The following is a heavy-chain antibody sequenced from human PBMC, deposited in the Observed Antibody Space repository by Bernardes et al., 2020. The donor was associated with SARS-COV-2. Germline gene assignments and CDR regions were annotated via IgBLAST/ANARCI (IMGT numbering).Heavy chain of an antibody. D-gene: IGHD2-15*01. CDR3: AKSGSSAGSNWYFDL. Sequence: GGSLRLSCAASGFTFSNYAMNWVRQAPGKGLEWVSGFGATAYYADSVRGRFTVSRDNSKNTLYLQMNGLRAEDTAIYHCAKSGSSAGSNWYFDLWGRGTLVTISS. V-gene: IGHV3-23*01. CDR1: GFTFSNYA. J-gene: IGHJ2*01. CDR2: FGATA.